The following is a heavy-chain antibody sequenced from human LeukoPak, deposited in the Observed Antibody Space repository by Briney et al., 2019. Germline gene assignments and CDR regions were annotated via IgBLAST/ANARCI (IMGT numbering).Heavy chain of an antibody. Sequence: GASVKVSCKASGGTFSSYAISWVRQAPGQGLEWMGGIIPIFGTANYAQKFQGRVTITADESTSTAYMELSSLRSEDTAVYYCARGGQGARHVGGSYRRGLSNWFDPWGQGTLVTVSS. J-gene: IGHJ5*02. CDR2: IIPIFGTA. CDR3: ARGGQGARHVGGSYRRGLSNWFDP. CDR1: GGTFSSYA. V-gene: IGHV1-69*13. D-gene: IGHD3-16*02.